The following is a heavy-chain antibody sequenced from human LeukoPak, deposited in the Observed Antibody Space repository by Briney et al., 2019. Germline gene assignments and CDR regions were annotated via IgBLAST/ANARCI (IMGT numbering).Heavy chain of an antibody. D-gene: IGHD3-22*01. J-gene: IGHJ4*02. V-gene: IGHV3-30*02. CDR1: GFTFNSYG. CDR2: ISYDGSKT. Sequence: GGSLRLSCAASGFTFNSYGMHWVRQAPGKGLEWLAFISYDGSKTYYADSVEGRFTVSRDDSKSTLYLQMNSLRADDTAVYYCAKDGSSYYYIYCWGQGTLVTVSS. CDR3: AKDGSSYYYIYC.